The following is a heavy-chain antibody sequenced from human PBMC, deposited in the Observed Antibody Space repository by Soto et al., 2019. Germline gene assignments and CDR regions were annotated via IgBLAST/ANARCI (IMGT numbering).Heavy chain of an antibody. V-gene: IGHV1-69*12. CDR1: GGTFSSYA. J-gene: IGHJ4*02. CDR2: IIPIFGTA. Sequence: QVQLVQSGAEVKKPGSSVKVSCKASGGTFSSYAISWVRQAPGQGLEWMGGIIPIFGTANYAQKFQGRVTITADESTSTAYMELSSLRSEDTAVYYCARGDLGYCSGGSCYDYFDYWGQGTLVTVSS. D-gene: IGHD2-15*01. CDR3: ARGDLGYCSGGSCYDYFDY.